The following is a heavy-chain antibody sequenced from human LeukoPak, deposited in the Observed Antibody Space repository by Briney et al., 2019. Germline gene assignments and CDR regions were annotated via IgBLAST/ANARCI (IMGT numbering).Heavy chain of an antibody. V-gene: IGHV4-34*01. CDR3: ARAGGIQLNTPDY. CDR1: GGSFSGYY. J-gene: IGHJ4*02. Sequence: SETLSLTCAVYGGSFSGYYWSWIRQPPGKGLEWIGEINHSGSTNYNPSLKSRVTISVDTSKNQFSLKLSSVTAADTAVYYCARAGGIQLNTPDYWGQGTLVTVSS. D-gene: IGHD1-1*01. CDR2: INHSGST.